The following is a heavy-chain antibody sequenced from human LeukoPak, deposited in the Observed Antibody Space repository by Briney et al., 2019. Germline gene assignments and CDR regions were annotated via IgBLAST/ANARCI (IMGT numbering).Heavy chain of an antibody. CDR1: KFTFSTFS. CDR3: AKGNSYYYYYYMDV. D-gene: IGHD4-23*01. Sequence: HSGGSLRLSCAASKFTFSTFSMSWVRQAPGKGLEWVSSISGSGGYTYYADSVKGRFTISRDNSKNTLYLQMNSLRAEDTAVYYCAKGNSYYYYYYMDVWGKGTTVTVSS. CDR2: ISGSGGYT. J-gene: IGHJ6*03. V-gene: IGHV3-23*01.